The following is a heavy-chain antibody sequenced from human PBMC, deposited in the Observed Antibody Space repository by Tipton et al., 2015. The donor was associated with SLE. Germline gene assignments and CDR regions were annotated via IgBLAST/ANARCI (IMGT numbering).Heavy chain of an antibody. CDR3: ASTDTSGLLDWYFDL. J-gene: IGHJ2*01. V-gene: IGHV4-38-2*02. Sequence: TLSLTCTVSGYSIGSDYFWGWVRQPPGKGLQWIATIYYNGKTYYTPSLRSRVTLSVDTSKNQFSLRLSSVTAADTAMYFCASTDTSGLLDWYFDLWGRGTLVTVSS. CDR1: GYSIGSDYF. CDR2: IYYNGKT. D-gene: IGHD3-22*01.